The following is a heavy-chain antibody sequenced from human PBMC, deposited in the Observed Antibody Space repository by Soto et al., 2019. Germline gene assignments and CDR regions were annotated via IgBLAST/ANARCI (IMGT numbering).Heavy chain of an antibody. D-gene: IGHD6-19*01. CDR1: GGTFSSYA. CDR3: ARVVGLKVGIAVRYNYYAMDV. V-gene: IGHV1-69*01. Sequence: QVQLMQSGAEVKNPGSSVKVSCKASGGTFSSYAISWVRQAPGQGLEWMGGIIPIFGTANYAQKFQDRVTITADASTSTAYMELSSLRSEDTAVYYCARVVGLKVGIAVRYNYYAMDVWGQGTTVTVSS. J-gene: IGHJ6*02. CDR2: IIPIFGTA.